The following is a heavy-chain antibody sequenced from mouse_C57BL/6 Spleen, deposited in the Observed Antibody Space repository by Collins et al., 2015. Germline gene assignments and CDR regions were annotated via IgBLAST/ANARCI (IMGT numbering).Heavy chain of an antibody. CDR2: INPYNGGT. CDR1: GYTFTDYY. D-gene: IGHD2-5*01. Sequence: EVQLQQSGPVLVKPGASVKMSCKASGYTFTDYYMNWVKQSHGKSLEWIGVINPYNGGTSYNQKFKGKATLTVDKSSSTAYMELNSLTSEDSAVYYCARRTYSNYDAMDYWGQGTSVTVSS. CDR3: ARRTYSNYDAMDY. J-gene: IGHJ4*01. V-gene: IGHV1-19*01.